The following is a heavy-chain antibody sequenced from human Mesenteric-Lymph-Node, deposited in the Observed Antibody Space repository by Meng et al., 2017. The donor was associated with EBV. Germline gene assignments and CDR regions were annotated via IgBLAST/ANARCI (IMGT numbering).Heavy chain of an antibody. CDR2: ISGYNGNT. V-gene: IGHV1-18*01. Sequence: QVQLGQSGAEVKKPGASVKVSCKNSGYTFTSYGISWVRQAPGQGLEWMGWISGYNGNTNYAQKLQGRVTMTTDTSTNTAYMDLRSLRSDDTAVYYCAKDRTPYCAGDCYLDYWGQGTLVTVSS. CDR1: GYTFTSYG. J-gene: IGHJ4*02. CDR3: AKDRTPYCAGDCYLDY. D-gene: IGHD2-21*02.